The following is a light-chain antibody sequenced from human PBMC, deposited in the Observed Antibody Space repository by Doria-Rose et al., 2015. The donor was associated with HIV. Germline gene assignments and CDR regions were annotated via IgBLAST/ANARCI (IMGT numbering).Light chain of an antibody. CDR2: DGS. CDR3: HQYGTSWT. Sequence: EIVLTQSPGTLSLSPGERATLSCRASQSSSSTYLDWYQQKSGQAPSLLIYDGSTRATGIPDRFSASGSGTDFTLTINRLEPEDFALYYCHQYGTSWTFGQGTKVEI. J-gene: IGKJ1*01. V-gene: IGKV3-20*01. CDR1: QSSSSTY.